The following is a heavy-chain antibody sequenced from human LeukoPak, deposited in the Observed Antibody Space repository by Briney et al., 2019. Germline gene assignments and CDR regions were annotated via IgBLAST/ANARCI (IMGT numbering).Heavy chain of an antibody. V-gene: IGHV3-21*01. CDR2: ISSSSSYI. D-gene: IGHD2-8*01. Sequence: GGSLRLSCAASGFTFSSYSMNWVRQAPGKGLEWVSSISSSSSYIYYVDSVKGRFTISRDNAKNSLYLQMNSLRAEDTAVYYCARVLMVYAMDYWGQGTLVTVSS. J-gene: IGHJ4*02. CDR1: GFTFSSYS. CDR3: ARVLMVYAMDY.